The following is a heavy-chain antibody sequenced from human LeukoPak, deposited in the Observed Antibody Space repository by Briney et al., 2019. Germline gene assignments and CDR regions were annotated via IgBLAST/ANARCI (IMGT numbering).Heavy chain of an antibody. V-gene: IGHV4-4*07. Sequence: SETLSLACTVSGGSISSYYWSWIRQPAGKGPEWIGRIYTSGSTNYNPSLKSRVTMSVDTSKNQFSLKLSSVTAADTAVYYCARSCSSTSCYKFDPWGQGTLVTVSS. J-gene: IGHJ5*02. D-gene: IGHD2-2*02. CDR1: GGSISSYY. CDR2: IYTSGST. CDR3: ARSCSSTSCYKFDP.